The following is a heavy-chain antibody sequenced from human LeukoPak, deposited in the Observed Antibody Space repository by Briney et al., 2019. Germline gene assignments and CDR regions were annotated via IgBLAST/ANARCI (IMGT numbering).Heavy chain of an antibody. CDR2: IYTSGST. D-gene: IGHD3-22*01. V-gene: IGHV4-4*07. CDR3: ARAALVYDSSAAKTDYYYMDV. CDR1: GGSISSYY. J-gene: IGHJ6*03. Sequence: SETLSLTCTVSGGSISSYYWSWIRQPAGKGLEWIGRIYTSGSTNYNPSLKSRVTMSVDTSKNQFSLKLSSVTAADTAVYYCARAALVYDSSAAKTDYYYMDVWGKGTTVTISS.